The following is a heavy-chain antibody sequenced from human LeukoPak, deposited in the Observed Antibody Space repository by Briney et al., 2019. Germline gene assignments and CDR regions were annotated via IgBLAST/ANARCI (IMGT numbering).Heavy chain of an antibody. Sequence: ASVKVSCKASGYSFSRYGISWVRQAPGQGLEWMGWISGSNGNTNYAQKFQGRVTMTTDTSTSTAYMDLRNLRIDDTAVYFCARSGRGTYYYFDLWGQGTLVTVSS. J-gene: IGHJ4*02. CDR3: ARSGRGTYYYFDL. CDR2: ISGSNGNT. V-gene: IGHV1-18*01. CDR1: GYSFSRYG. D-gene: IGHD1-26*01.